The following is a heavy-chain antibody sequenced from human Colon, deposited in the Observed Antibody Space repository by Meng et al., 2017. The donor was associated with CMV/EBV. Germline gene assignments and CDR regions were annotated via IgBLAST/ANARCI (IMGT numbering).Heavy chain of an antibody. D-gene: IGHD3-10*01. CDR3: ARDPDRDHYGSGRCLDY. CDR1: GVSIDTYY. Sequence: GGSLRLSCTVSGVSIDTYYWSWIRQPPGKGLEWVSFISDTSAYIYYADSVKGRFTISRDNAKNSLYLQMNSLRAEDTAVYYCARDPDRDHYGSGRCLDYWGQGTLVTVSS. J-gene: IGHJ4*02. V-gene: IGHV3-21*01. CDR2: ISDTSAYI.